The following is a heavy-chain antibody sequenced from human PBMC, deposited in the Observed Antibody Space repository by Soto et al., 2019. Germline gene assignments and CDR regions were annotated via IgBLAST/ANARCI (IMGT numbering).Heavy chain of an antibody. V-gene: IGHV4-34*01. Sequence: SETLSLTCAVYGGSFSGYYWSWIRQPPGKGLEWIGEINHSGSTNYNPSLKSRVTISVDTSKNQFSLKLSSVTAADTAVYYCARRYYGDYAYWGQGTLVTVS. D-gene: IGHD4-17*01. CDR1: GGSFSGYY. J-gene: IGHJ4*02. CDR2: INHSGST. CDR3: ARRYYGDYAY.